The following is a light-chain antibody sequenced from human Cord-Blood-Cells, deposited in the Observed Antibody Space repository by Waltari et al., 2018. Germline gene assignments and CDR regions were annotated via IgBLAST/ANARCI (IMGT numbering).Light chain of an antibody. CDR3: QQYNSYWT. CDR2: DAS. J-gene: IGKJ1*01. CDR1: QSISSW. V-gene: IGKV1-5*01. Sequence: DIQMTQSPSTLSASVGDRVTITCRASQSISSWLAWYQQKPGKAPKLLSYDASSLESGVPSRFSGSGSGTEFTVTISSLQPDDFATYYCQQYNSYWTFGQGTKVEIK.